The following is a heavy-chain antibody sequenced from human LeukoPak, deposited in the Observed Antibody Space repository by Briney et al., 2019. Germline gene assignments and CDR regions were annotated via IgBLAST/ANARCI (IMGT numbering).Heavy chain of an antibody. J-gene: IGHJ4*02. CDR2: IFYSGST. Sequence: PSETLSLTCAVYGGSFSGYYWSWVRQPPGKALEWIGNIFYSGSTYYSPSLKSRVTISLDTSKNQFSLKLSSVTAADTAVYYCARDSPWFGELFAYWGQGTLVTVSS. CDR1: GGSFSGYY. V-gene: IGHV4-34*12. CDR3: ARDSPWFGELFAY. D-gene: IGHD3-10*01.